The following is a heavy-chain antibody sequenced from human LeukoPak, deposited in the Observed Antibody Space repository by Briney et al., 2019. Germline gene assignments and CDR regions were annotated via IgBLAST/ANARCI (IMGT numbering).Heavy chain of an antibody. J-gene: IGHJ4*02. D-gene: IGHD6-19*01. CDR2: MYTSGTT. CDR3: AKDGAPYSSGWYY. Sequence: PSQTLSLTCTVSGGSISSGSYSWSWIRQPAGKGLEWIGRMYTSGTTNYNPSLKSRVTISVDTSKNQLSLKLSSVTAADTAVYYCAKDGAPYSSGWYYWGQGTLVTVSS. CDR1: GGSISSGSYS. V-gene: IGHV4-61*02.